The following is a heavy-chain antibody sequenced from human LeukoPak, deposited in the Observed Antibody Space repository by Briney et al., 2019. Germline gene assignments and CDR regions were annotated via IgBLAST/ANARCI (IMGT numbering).Heavy chain of an antibody. CDR1: GFTFDDYG. V-gene: IGHV3-20*01. D-gene: IGHD4-17*01. J-gene: IGHJ4*02. CDR2: INWNGGST. CDR3: ARVRAGSGDFDFDY. Sequence: GSLRLSCAASGFTFDDYGMSWVRQAPGKGLEWVSGINWNGGSTGYADPVKGRFTISRDNAKNSLYLQMNSLRAEDTALYHCARVRAGSGDFDFDYWGQGTLVTVSS.